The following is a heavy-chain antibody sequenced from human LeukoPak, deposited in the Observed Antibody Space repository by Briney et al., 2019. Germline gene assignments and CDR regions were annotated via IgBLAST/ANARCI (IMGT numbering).Heavy chain of an antibody. CDR2: INHSGST. CDR1: GGSFSGYY. D-gene: IGHD2-2*02. V-gene: IGHV4-34*01. Sequence: SETLSLTCAVYGGSFSGYYWSWIRQPPGKGLEWIGEINHSGSTNYNPSLKSRVTISVDTSKNQFSLKLSSVTAADTAVYYCARRSRVVPAAIRPFDYWGQGTLVTVSS. J-gene: IGHJ4*02. CDR3: ARRSRVVPAAIRPFDY.